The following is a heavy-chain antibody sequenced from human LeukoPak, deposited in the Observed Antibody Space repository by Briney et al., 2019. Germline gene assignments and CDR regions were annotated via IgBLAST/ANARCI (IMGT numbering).Heavy chain of an antibody. Sequence: PSETRSLTCTVSGDSISSSDYYWGWIRQPPGKGLEWLGSIYYSGGTYYNPSLKSRVTISVDTSKNQFSLKLSSVTAADTAVFYCARLTIGSGWSFDYFDYWGQGTLVTVSS. D-gene: IGHD6-19*01. V-gene: IGHV4-39*01. CDR2: IYYSGGT. CDR1: GDSISSSDYY. J-gene: IGHJ4*02. CDR3: ARLTIGSGWSFDYFDY.